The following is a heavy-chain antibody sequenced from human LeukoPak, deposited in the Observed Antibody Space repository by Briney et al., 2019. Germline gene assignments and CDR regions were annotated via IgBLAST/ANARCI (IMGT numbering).Heavy chain of an antibody. CDR3: ASFSGYSYGYFDY. J-gene: IGHJ4*02. CDR1: XXXXSSNY. CDR2: IYSGGST. D-gene: IGHD5-18*01. Sequence: GGSLRLXCXXSXXXXSSNYMSWVRQAPGKGLEWVSVIYSGGSTYYADSVKGRFTISRDNSKNTLYLQMNSLRAEDTAVYYCASFSGYSYGYFDYWGQGTLVTVSS. V-gene: IGHV3-66*01.